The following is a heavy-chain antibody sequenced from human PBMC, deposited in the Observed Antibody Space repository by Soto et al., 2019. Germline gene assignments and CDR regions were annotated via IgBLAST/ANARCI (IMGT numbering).Heavy chain of an antibody. CDR2: ISQSGNT. V-gene: IGHV4-34*01. CDR3: ERGGYCSRTSCDLRDGMAF. D-gene: IGHD2-2*03. Sequence: PSETLSLTCSIYSGSFSGYYWSWIRQPPGKGLEWIGEISQSGNTNYSPSLKSRVSISIDTSKKQFSLNLASVSAADTAVYYCERGGYCSRTSCDLRDGMAFWGQGTTVTVSS. CDR1: SGSFSGYY. J-gene: IGHJ6*02.